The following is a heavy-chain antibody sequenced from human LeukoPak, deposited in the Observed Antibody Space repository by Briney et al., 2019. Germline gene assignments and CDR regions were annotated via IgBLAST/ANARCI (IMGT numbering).Heavy chain of an antibody. CDR3: ARELPDIAAAVGYFDY. CDR1: GGSISSYY. J-gene: IGHJ4*02. V-gene: IGHV4-59*12. CDR2: IYYSGST. Sequence: SETLSLTCTVSGGSISSYYWSWIRQPPGKGLEWIGYIYYSGSTNYNPSLKSRVTMSVDTSKNQFSLKLSSVTAADTAVYYCARELPDIAAAVGYFDYWGQGTLVTVSS. D-gene: IGHD6-13*01.